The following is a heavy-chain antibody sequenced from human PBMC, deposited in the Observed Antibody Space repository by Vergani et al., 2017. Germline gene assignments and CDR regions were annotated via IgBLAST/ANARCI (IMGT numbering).Heavy chain of an antibody. CDR2: ISGSGGST. D-gene: IGHD2-2*01. CDR1: GFTFSSYA. CDR3: AKDGDIVVVPASYYYYGMDV. Sequence: EVQLLESGGGLVQPGGSLRLSCAASGFTFSSYAMSWVRQAPGKGLEWVSAISGSGGSTYYADSVKGRFTISRDNSKNTLYLQMNSLRAEDTAVYYCAKDGDIVVVPASYYYYGMDVWGQGTTVTVSS. V-gene: IGHV3-23*01. J-gene: IGHJ6*02.